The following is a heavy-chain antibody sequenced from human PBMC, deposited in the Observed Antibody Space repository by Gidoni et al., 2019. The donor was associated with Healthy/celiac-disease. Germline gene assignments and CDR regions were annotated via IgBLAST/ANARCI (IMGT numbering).Heavy chain of an antibody. J-gene: IGHJ4*02. CDR1: GYSFTSYW. CDR2: IYPGDSDT. D-gene: IGHD3-22*01. Sequence: EVQLVQSGAEVKKPGESLKISCKGSGYSFTSYWIGWVRQMPGKGLEWMGIIYPGDSDTRYSPSFQGQVTISADKSISTAYLQWSSLKASDTAMYYCARPHYYDSSGYSYYPPYYFDYWGQGTLVTVSS. V-gene: IGHV5-51*01. CDR3: ARPHYYDSSGYSYYPPYYFDY.